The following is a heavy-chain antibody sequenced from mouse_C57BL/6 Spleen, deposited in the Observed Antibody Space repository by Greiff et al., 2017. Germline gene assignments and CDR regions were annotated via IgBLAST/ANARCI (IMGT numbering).Heavy chain of an antibody. CDR1: GYTFTSYW. CDR2: IDPNSGGT. J-gene: IGHJ1*03. D-gene: IGHD1-1*01. Sequence: VQLQQPGAELVKPGASVKLSCKASGYTFTSYWMHWVKQRPGRGLEWIGRIDPNSGGTKYNEKFKSKATLTVDKPAITAYMQLSSLTSEDSAVYYCARGYYGSSYWYFDVWGTGTTVTVSS. V-gene: IGHV1-72*01. CDR3: ARGYYGSSYWYFDV.